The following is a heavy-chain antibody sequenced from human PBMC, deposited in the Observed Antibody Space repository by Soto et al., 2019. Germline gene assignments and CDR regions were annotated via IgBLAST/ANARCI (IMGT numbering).Heavy chain of an antibody. CDR1: GDSFTGLW. D-gene: IGHD6-19*01. J-gene: IGHJ4*02. CDR3: ARQHPLDSRVWFT. V-gene: IGHV5-51*01. Sequence: GESLKISCKVSGDSFTGLWIGWVRQMPGKGLEWLGSIYPRDSDTRYSPSFQGQVTISADKSLSTAYLQWNSLQASDTAIYYCARQHPLDSRVWFTWGQGTLVTVSS. CDR2: IYPRDSDT.